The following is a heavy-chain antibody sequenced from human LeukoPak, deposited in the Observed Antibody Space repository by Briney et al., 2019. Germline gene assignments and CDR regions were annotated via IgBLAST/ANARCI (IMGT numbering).Heavy chain of an antibody. CDR3: AQDFISRPRSTGGMDV. D-gene: IGHD2-2*01. J-gene: IGHJ6*02. CDR1: GESIRFSNYY. Sequence: SETLSLTCTVSGESIRFSNYYWSWIRQPAGRGLEWIGRIYSSGSTTNYNPSAKRRVTISIDSSKNQFSLRLTSVTAADTGVYYCAQDFISRPRSTGGMDVWGQGITVTVSS. V-gene: IGHV4-61*02. CDR2: IYSSGST.